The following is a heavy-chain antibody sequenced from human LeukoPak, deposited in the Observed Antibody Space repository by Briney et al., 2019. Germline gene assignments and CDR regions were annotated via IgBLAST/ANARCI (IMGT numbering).Heavy chain of an antibody. Sequence: SETLSLTCAVYGGSFSGYYWSWIRQPPGKGLEWIGRIYTSGSTNYNPSLKSRVTMSVDTSKNQFSLKLSSVTAADTAVYYCARSTYSSGWYPAGYWGQGTLVTVSS. CDR3: ARSTYSSGWYPAGY. J-gene: IGHJ4*02. CDR2: IYTSGST. V-gene: IGHV4-59*10. D-gene: IGHD6-19*01. CDR1: GGSFSGYY.